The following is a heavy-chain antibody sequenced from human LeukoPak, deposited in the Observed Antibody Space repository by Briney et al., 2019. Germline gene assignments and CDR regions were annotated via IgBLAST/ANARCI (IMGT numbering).Heavy chain of an antibody. Sequence: SQTLTLTCAVSGGSISSGGYSWSWIRQPPGQGLVWLGYIYHSGSTYYNPSLKSRITIREDSSKNQFSLKLSSGTAADTAVYYCASRSGLRGMDVWGQGTTVTVSS. CDR3: ASRSGLRGMDV. CDR2: IYHSGST. CDR1: GGSISSGGYS. J-gene: IGHJ6*02. D-gene: IGHD3-22*01. V-gene: IGHV4-30-2*01.